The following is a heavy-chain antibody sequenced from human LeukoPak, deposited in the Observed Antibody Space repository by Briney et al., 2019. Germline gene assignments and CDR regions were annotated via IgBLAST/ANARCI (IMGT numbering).Heavy chain of an antibody. CDR3: ATRSLVAATRRPFDY. D-gene: IGHD2-15*01. J-gene: IGHJ4*02. CDR1: GGSFSGYY. V-gene: IGHV4-34*01. CDR2: INHSGST. Sequence: SETLSLTCAVYGGSFSGYYWSWIRQPPGKGLEWIGEINHSGSTNYNPSLKSRVTISVDTSKNQFSLKLSSVTAAHTAVYYCATRSLVAATRRPFDYWGQGTLVTVSS.